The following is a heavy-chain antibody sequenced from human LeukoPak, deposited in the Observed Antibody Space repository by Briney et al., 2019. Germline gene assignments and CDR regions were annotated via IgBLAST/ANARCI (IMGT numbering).Heavy chain of an antibody. Sequence: ASVRVSCKAFGYTFNAYYMHWVRQAPGQGLEWMGWINPNSGGTNFAQNFQGRVTMTRDTSIGTAYMELSRLTSDDTAVYYCARDLYLGGSGYYINYYYGMDVWGQGTTVTVSS. CDR3: ARDLYLGGSGYYINYYYGMDV. D-gene: IGHD3-3*01. J-gene: IGHJ6*02. CDR1: GYTFNAYY. CDR2: INPNSGGT. V-gene: IGHV1-2*02.